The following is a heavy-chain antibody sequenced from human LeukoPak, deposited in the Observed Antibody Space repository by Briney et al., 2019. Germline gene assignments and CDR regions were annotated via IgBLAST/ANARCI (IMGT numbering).Heavy chain of an antibody. CDR3: ARDGAFEI. Sequence: KPGGSLRLSCTDSGFTFSDDNTRSIRQAPGKGLEWVSYISSSSSYTNYADSVKGRFTISRDNAKNSLYLQMNSLRAEDTAVYYCARDGAFEIWGQGTMVTVSS. V-gene: IGHV3-11*05. CDR1: GFTFSDDN. CDR2: ISSSSSYT. J-gene: IGHJ3*02.